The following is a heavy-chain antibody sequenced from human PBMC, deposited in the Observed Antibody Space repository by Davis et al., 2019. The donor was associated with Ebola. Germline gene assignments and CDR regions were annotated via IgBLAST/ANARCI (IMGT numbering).Heavy chain of an antibody. Sequence: GESLKISCAASGFTFSSHPMHWLRQAPGKGLEWVARISYDEIHKSYTDSVKGRFTIARDNSKNTLYLQMNSLRGEDTAVYYCGENLIDGWSFDYWGHGTLVTVSS. CDR1: GFTFSSHP. CDR2: ISYDEIHK. V-gene: IGHV3-30*14. J-gene: IGHJ4*01. CDR3: GENLIDGWSFDY. D-gene: IGHD6-19*01.